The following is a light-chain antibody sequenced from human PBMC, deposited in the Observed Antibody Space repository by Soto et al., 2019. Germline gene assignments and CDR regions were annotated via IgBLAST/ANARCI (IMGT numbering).Light chain of an antibody. J-gene: IGKJ3*01. CDR1: QGLSSW. CDR3: QHAGV. Sequence: DNPMTQSPSTVSASVGERVTITCRASQGLSSWLAWYQQKSGKAPELLIFATSTLQSGVPSWFSGRGSGTEFTLTISSLQPEDFATYFCQHAGVFGPGTKVDV. CDR2: ATS. V-gene: IGKV1-12*01.